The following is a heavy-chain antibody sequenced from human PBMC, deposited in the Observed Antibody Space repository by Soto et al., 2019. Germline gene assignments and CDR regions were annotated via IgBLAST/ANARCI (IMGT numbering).Heavy chain of an antibody. J-gene: IGHJ4*02. Sequence: PSETLSLTCTVSGGSISSGGYYWSWIRQHPGKGLEWIGYIYYSGSTYYNPSLKSRVTISVDTSKNQFSLKLSSVTAADAAVYYCAGCGYSYGCDYWGQGTLVTVS. CDR1: GGSISSGGYY. D-gene: IGHD5-18*01. CDR3: AGCGYSYGCDY. V-gene: IGHV4-31*03. CDR2: IYYSGST.